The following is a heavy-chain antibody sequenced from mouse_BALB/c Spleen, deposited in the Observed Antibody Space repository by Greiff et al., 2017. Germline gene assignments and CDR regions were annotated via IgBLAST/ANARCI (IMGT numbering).Heavy chain of an antibody. CDR2: ISSGGSYT. V-gene: IGHV5-9-3*01. J-gene: IGHJ3*01. Sequence: DVQLVESGGGLVKPGGSLKLSCAASGFTFSSYAMSWVRQTPEKRLEWVATISSGGSYTYYPDSVKGRFTISRDNAKNTLYLQMSSLRSEDTAMYYCARLYDYSFAYWGQGTLVTVSA. D-gene: IGHD2-4*01. CDR3: ARLYDYSFAY. CDR1: GFTFSSYA.